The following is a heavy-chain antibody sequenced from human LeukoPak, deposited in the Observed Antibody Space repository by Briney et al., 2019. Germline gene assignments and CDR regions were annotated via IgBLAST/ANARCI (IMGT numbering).Heavy chain of an antibody. V-gene: IGHV4-59*08. CDR2: IYYSGNT. D-gene: IGHD6-13*01. Sequence: SETLSLTCTVSGGSISSYYWSWIRQPPGKGLEWIGYIYYSGNTNYNPSLKSRVTISVDTSKNQFSLKLSSVTAADTAVYYCAGLGKQQLVPRWGQGTLVTVSS. J-gene: IGHJ4*02. CDR3: AGLGKQQLVPR. CDR1: GGSISSYY.